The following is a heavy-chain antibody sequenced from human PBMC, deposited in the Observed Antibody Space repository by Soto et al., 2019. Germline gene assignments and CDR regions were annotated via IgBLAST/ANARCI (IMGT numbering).Heavy chain of an antibody. CDR1: GFTFSDYY. D-gene: IGHD3-3*01. J-gene: IGHJ5*02. Sequence: GGSLRLSCAASGFTFSDYYMSWIRQAPGKGLEWVSYISSSSSYTNYADSVKGRFTISRDNAKNSLYLQMNSLRAEDTAVYYCARDLNNYDFWSGYLDSDWFDPWGQGTPVTVSS. CDR3: ARDLNNYDFWSGYLDSDWFDP. V-gene: IGHV3-11*06. CDR2: ISSSSSYT.